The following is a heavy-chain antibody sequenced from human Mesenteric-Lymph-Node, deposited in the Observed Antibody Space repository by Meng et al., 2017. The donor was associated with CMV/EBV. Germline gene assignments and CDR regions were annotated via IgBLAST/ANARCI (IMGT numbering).Heavy chain of an antibody. CDR2: ISSSCSYI. V-gene: IGHV3-21*01. CDR1: VFTFSRYS. Sequence: LSCAASVFTFSRYSMNWVRRAPGKGLEWVSSISSSCSYICYADSVKGRFTISRDKAKNSLYLQMNSLRAEDTAVYYCASSRRVEGDYWGQGTLVTVSS. D-gene: IGHD2-15*01. J-gene: IGHJ4*02. CDR3: ASSRRVEGDY.